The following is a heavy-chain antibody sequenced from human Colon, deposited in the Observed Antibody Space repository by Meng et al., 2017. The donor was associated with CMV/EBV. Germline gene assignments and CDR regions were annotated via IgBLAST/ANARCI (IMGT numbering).Heavy chain of an antibody. CDR1: GFTFSKYS. V-gene: IGHV3-21*01. CDR2: ISSSSSYI. D-gene: IGHD6-6*01. J-gene: IGHJ4*02. CDR3: AKYSSSSLSFES. Sequence: GESLKISCAASGFTFSKYSINWVRQAPGKGLEWVSSISSSSSYIYYADSVKGRFTISRDNAKNSLYLQMTSLRAEDTAVYYCAKYSSSSLSFESWGQGTLVTVSS.